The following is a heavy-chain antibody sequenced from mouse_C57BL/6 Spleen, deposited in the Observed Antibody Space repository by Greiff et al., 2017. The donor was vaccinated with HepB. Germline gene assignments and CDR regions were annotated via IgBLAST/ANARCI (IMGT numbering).Heavy chain of an antibody. CDR1: GYTFTSYW. CDR3: ARALLLSGDYYAMDY. J-gene: IGHJ4*01. V-gene: IGHV1-50*01. Sequence: QVQLQQPGAELVKPGASVKLSCKASGYTFTSYWMQWVKQRPGQGLEWIGEIDPSDSYTNYNQKFKGKATLTVDTSSSTAYMQLSSLTSEDSAVYYCARALLLSGDYYAMDYWGQGTSVTVSS. D-gene: IGHD2-1*01. CDR2: IDPSDSYT.